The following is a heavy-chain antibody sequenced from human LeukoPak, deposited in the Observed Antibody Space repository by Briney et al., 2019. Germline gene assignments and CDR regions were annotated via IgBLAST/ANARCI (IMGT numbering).Heavy chain of an antibody. V-gene: IGHV1-2*02. Sequence: GASVKVSCKASGYTFTDYNIHWVRQAPGQGLEWMGWIDPNSGATKYAQKFQGGATMTRDTSITTAYMELSSLRYDDTATYHCARVGLTRGEAFDIWGQGTMVTVSS. CDR2: IDPNSGAT. J-gene: IGHJ3*02. CDR3: ARVGLTRGEAFDI. D-gene: IGHD3-16*01. CDR1: GYTFTDYN.